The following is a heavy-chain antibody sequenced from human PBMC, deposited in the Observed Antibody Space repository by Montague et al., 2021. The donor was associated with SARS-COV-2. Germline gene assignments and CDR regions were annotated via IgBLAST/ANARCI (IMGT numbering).Heavy chain of an antibody. Sequence: SLRPSCAASGFTFSSYAMYWVRQAPGKGLEWVAVISYDGSNKYYADSVKGRFTISRDNSKNTLYVQMDSLRAEDTAVYYCARGVETGTLFTYYYYGMDVWGQGTTVTVSS. CDR3: ARGVETGTLFTYYYYGMDV. CDR1: GFTFSSYA. J-gene: IGHJ6*02. D-gene: IGHD1-7*01. CDR2: ISYDGSNK. V-gene: IGHV3-30-3*01.